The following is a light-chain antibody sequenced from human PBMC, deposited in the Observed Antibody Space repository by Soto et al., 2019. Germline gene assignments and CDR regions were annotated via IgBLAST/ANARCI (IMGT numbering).Light chain of an antibody. J-gene: IGLJ1*01. CDR3: CSYAGSNNLI. CDR1: SSDIGAYNY. Sequence: QSALTQPPSASGSPGQAVTISCTGTSSDIGAYNYVSWYQQYPGKAPKLMIFEVSKRPSGVPARLSGSKSGNTASLTVSGLQAEDEADYYCCSYAGSNNLIFGTGTKVTVL. CDR2: EVS. V-gene: IGLV2-8*01.